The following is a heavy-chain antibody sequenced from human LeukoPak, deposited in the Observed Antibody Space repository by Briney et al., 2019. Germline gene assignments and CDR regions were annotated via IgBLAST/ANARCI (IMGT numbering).Heavy chain of an antibody. D-gene: IGHD1-1*01. Sequence: GGSLRLSCAASGFTFSNYNMNWVRQAPGKGLEWVSYISTSSNTIYYADSVKGRFTISRDNAKNSLYLQMNSLRAEDTAVYYCARRSSGAINSYFDYWGQGTLVTVSS. CDR1: GFTFSNYN. CDR2: ISTSSNTI. V-gene: IGHV3-48*01. J-gene: IGHJ4*02. CDR3: ARRSSGAINSYFDY.